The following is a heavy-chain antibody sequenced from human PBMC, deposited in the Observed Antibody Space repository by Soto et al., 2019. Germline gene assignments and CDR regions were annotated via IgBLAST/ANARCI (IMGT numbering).Heavy chain of an antibody. D-gene: IGHD3-3*02. CDR1: GASVNSYY. CDR2: IFNSGTI. J-gene: IGHJ6*02. V-gene: IGHV4-59*02. Sequence: QVELQESGPGLVKPSETLSLACSVFGASVNSYYWSWIRQSPGRGLEWIGHIFNSGTIHYNPSLKSRVTMSVDSSKNQVSLXMNSVTAADTAIYYCGRDLLATASARWYFYYGLDVWGQGTAVTVSS. CDR3: GRDLLATASARWYFYYGLDV.